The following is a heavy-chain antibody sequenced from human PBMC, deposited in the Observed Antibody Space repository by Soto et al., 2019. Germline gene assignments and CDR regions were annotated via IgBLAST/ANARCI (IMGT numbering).Heavy chain of an antibody. Sequence: PSETLSLTCSVSGGSFNGFFWSWIRQPPGKGLEWIGEVNHSGTTKYSPALKSRVTISVDTSKNQFFLKLSSVTAADTAVYYCARSLGTFFGVVTDFDYWGQGTLVTVS. J-gene: IGHJ4*02. CDR1: GGSFNGFF. CDR3: ARSLGTFFGVVTDFDY. D-gene: IGHD3-3*01. V-gene: IGHV4-34*01. CDR2: VNHSGTT.